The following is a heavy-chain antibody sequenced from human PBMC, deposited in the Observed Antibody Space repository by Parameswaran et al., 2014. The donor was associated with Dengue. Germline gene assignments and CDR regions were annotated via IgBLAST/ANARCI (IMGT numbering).Heavy chain of an antibody. CDR2: IYYSGST. CDR3: ARGWYYYDSSGHTALDY. V-gene: IGHV4-31*02. Sequence: VRQAPGKGLEWIGYIYYSGSTYYNPSLKSRVTISVDTSKNQFSLKLSSVTAADTAVYYCARGWYYYDSSGHTALDYWGQGTLVTVSS. D-gene: IGHD3-22*01. J-gene: IGHJ4*02.